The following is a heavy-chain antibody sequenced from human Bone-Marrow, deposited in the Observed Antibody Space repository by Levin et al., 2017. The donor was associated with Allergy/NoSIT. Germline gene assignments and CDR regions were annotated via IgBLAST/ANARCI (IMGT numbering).Heavy chain of an antibody. V-gene: IGHV4-61*09. J-gene: IGHJ6*03. D-gene: IGHD2-21*01. CDR1: GVSITSGSYY. CDR2: SYTSGNI. CDR3: ARVLQYSYYYTDV. Sequence: SQTLSLTCTVSGVSITSGSYYWSWIRQPAGKGLEWIGHSYTSGNITYNPSLKSRVTISLDTSKNQFSLKLRSVTAADTAVYYCARVLQYSYYYTDVWGKGTMVTVTS.